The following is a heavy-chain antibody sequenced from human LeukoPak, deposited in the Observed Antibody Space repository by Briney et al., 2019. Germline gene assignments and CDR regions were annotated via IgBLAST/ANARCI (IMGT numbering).Heavy chain of an antibody. CDR3: ARDRRYFDTGGLGGPDY. J-gene: IGHJ4*02. V-gene: IGHV3-21*01. Sequence: PGGSLRLSCAASGFPFSTYTMNGVRQAPGKGLEWVSSISSSSSYIYYADSMKGRFTISRDNAKNSLYLQMNNLRAEDTAVYYCARDRRYFDTGGLGGPDYWGQGTLVTVSS. D-gene: IGHD2-8*02. CDR2: ISSSSSYI. CDR1: GFPFSTYT.